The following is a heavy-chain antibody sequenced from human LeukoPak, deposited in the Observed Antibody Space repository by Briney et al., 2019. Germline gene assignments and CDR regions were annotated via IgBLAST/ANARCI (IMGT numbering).Heavy chain of an antibody. CDR2: IYYSGST. Sequence: SETLSLTCTVSGGSISSSSYYWGWIRQPPGKVLEWIGSIYYSGSTYYNPSLKSRVTISVDTSKNQFSLKLSSVTAADTAVYYCAREGYDSSGSASFNWGQGTLVTVSS. V-gene: IGHV4-39*07. CDR3: AREGYDSSGSASFN. J-gene: IGHJ4*02. D-gene: IGHD3-22*01. CDR1: GGSISSSSYY.